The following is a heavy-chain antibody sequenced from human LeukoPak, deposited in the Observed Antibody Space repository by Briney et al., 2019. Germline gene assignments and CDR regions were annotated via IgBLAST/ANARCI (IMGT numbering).Heavy chain of an antibody. J-gene: IGHJ4*02. CDR3: AKMPVSYSSGWSTFDY. Sequence: GGSLRLSCAASGFTFSDYYMSWIRQAPGKGLEWVSYISSSGSTTYYADSVKGRFTISRDNSKNTLYLQMNSLRAEDTAIYYCAKMPVSYSSGWSTFDYWGQGTLVTVSS. CDR2: ISSSGSTT. D-gene: IGHD6-19*01. CDR1: GFTFSDYY. V-gene: IGHV3-11*01.